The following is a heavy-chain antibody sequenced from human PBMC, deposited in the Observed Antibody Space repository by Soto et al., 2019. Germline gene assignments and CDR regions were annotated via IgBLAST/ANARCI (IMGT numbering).Heavy chain of an antibody. Sequence: ASVKVSCKASGYTFTSYGISWVRQAPGQGLEWMGWISAYNGNTNYAQKLQGRVTMTTDTSTSTAYMELRSLRSDNTAVYYCASRGGGAYYYDSSGYSNDAFDIWGQGTMVTVSS. V-gene: IGHV1-18*01. J-gene: IGHJ3*02. CDR3: ASRGGGAYYYDSSGYSNDAFDI. CDR2: ISAYNGNT. D-gene: IGHD3-22*01. CDR1: GYTFTSYG.